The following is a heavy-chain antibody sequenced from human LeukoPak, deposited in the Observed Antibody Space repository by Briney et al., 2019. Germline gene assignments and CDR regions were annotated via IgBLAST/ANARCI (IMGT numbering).Heavy chain of an antibody. Sequence: ASVKVSCKVSGYTLTELSMHWVRRAPGKGLEWMGGFDPEDGETIYAQKFQGRVTMTRDTSTSTVSMELSSLRSEDTAVYYCARDGVVPAAVLAANWFDPWGQGTLVTVSS. J-gene: IGHJ5*02. CDR2: FDPEDGET. CDR1: GYTLTELS. CDR3: ARDGVVPAAVLAANWFDP. D-gene: IGHD2-2*02. V-gene: IGHV1-24*01.